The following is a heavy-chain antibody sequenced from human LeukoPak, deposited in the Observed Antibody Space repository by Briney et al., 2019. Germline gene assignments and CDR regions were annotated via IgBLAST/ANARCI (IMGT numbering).Heavy chain of an antibody. CDR3: AREGTIFGVVIIPSKGDFDY. CDR1: GYTFTGHY. J-gene: IGHJ4*02. D-gene: IGHD3-3*01. V-gene: IGHV1-2*02. Sequence: ASVKVSCKASGYTFTGHYMHWVRQAPGQGLEWMGWINPNSGGTNYAQKFQGRVTMTRDTSISTAYMELSRLRSDDTAVYYCAREGTIFGVVIIPSKGDFDYWGQGTLVTVSS. CDR2: INPNSGGT.